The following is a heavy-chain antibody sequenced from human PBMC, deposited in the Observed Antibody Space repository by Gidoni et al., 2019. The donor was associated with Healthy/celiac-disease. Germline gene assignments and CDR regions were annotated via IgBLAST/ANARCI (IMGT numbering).Heavy chain of an antibody. D-gene: IGHD2-15*01. CDR1: GWSFSGYY. Sequence: QVQLQQWGAGLLEPSETLSLPCAVYGWSFSGYYWSWIRQPPGKGLEWIGEINHSGSTNYNPSLKSRVTISVDTSKNQFSLKLSSVTAADTAVYYCARGRSVVVAARRFDYWGQGTLVTVSS. J-gene: IGHJ4*02. CDR3: ARGRSVVVAARRFDY. V-gene: IGHV4-34*01. CDR2: INHSGST.